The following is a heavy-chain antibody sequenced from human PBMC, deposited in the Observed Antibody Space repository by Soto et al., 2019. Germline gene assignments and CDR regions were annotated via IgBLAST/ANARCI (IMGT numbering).Heavy chain of an antibody. CDR2: IYYSGST. V-gene: IGHV4-39*01. D-gene: IGHD6-19*01. J-gene: IGHJ5*02. Sequence: PSETLSLTCTVSGGSISSSSYYWGWIRQPPGKGLEWIGSIYYSGSTYYNPSLKSRVTISVDTSKNQFSLKLSSVTAADTAVYYCARGYSSGWAGAEIWLDPWGQGTLVTIS. CDR1: GGSISSSSYY. CDR3: ARGYSSGWAGAEIWLDP.